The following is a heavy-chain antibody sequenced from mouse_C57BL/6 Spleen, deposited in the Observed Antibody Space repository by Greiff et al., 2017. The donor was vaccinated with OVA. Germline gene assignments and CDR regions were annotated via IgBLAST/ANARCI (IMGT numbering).Heavy chain of an antibody. D-gene: IGHD1-1*01. CDR3: ARFPFITTVVADWYFDV. Sequence: EVKLQESGPGLAKPSQTLSLTCSVTGYSITSDYWNWIRKFPGNKLEYMGYISYSGSTYYNPSLKSRISITRDTSKNQYYLQLNSVTTEDTATYYCARFPFITTVVADWYFDVWGTGTTVTVSS. J-gene: IGHJ1*03. CDR2: ISYSGST. V-gene: IGHV3-8*01. CDR1: GYSITSDY.